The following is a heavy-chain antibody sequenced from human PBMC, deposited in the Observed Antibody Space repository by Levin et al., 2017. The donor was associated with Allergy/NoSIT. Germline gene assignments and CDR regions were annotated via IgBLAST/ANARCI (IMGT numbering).Heavy chain of an antibody. CDR1: GGSFSNYY. J-gene: IGHJ4*02. Sequence: SETLSLTCAVYGGSFSNYYWSWIRQAPGKGLEWIGEINHSGSTNYNPSLKSRVTIAVDTSKNHFSLKLNSVTAADTAVFYCARGTPVDYYDRSGFYYPFDHWGQGTLVTVSS. D-gene: IGHD3-22*01. CDR3: ARGTPVDYYDRSGFYYPFDH. V-gene: IGHV4-34*01. CDR2: INHSGST.